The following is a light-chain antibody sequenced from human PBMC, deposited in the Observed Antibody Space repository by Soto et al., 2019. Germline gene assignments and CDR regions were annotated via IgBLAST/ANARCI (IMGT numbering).Light chain of an antibody. CDR2: GAS. V-gene: IGKV3-20*01. CDR3: QQSGNSPPKYT. J-gene: IGKJ2*01. CDR1: QSVSSTS. Sequence: EIVLTQSPGTLSLSPGERATLSCRASQSVSSTSLAWYQQKPGQPPRLLIFGASSRATDIPDRFSGSGSGTDFTLTISRLEPDDFSEYYCQQSGNSPPKYTGGQGTKLEI.